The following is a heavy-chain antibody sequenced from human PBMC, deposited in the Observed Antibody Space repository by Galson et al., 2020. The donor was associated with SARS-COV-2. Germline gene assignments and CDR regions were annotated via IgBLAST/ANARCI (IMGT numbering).Heavy chain of an antibody. Sequence: GSLRLSCAASGFTFSSYSMNWVRQTPGKGLAWVSSIRTGSGYTYYADSLEGRFTISRDNAKNSLYLQMTSLRAEDTAVYYCARDALHHSIRVNSPFFDYWGQGILVTVSS. CDR2: IRTGSGYT. CDR1: GFTFSSYS. V-gene: IGHV3-21*01. J-gene: IGHJ4*02. D-gene: IGHD3-10*01. CDR3: ARDALHHSIRVNSPFFDY.